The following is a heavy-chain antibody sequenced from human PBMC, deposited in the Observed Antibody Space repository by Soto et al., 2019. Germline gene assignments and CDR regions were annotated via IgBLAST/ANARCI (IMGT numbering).Heavy chain of an antibody. Sequence: QVQLQESGPGLVKPSETLSLICSVSGGSISGGEFYWGWIRQPPGKGLEWIGYIHHRGSAYYNPSVRSRLTIALDASKNHFSLKVSSVTAAASDVYYCDRRLEPDYGDWHYFDQWGQGRLVIVSS. D-gene: IGHD4-17*01. CDR2: IHHRGSA. V-gene: IGHV4-30-4*01. CDR3: DRRLEPDYGDWHYFDQ. CDR1: GGSISGGEFY. J-gene: IGHJ4*02.